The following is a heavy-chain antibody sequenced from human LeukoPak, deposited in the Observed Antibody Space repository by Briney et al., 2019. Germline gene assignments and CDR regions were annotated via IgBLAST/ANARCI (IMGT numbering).Heavy chain of an antibody. Sequence: GGSLRLSCAASGFTFSRYWMHWVRKAPGKGLRWVSLINIDGSSTNYAASVKGRFTLSRDNAKTTVYLQMNSLRAEDTAVYYCARTNSGGFAPWGQGTLVTVSS. CDR3: ARTNSGGFAP. CDR2: INIDGSST. J-gene: IGHJ5*02. CDR1: GFTFSRYW. D-gene: IGHD2-21*01. V-gene: IGHV3-74*01.